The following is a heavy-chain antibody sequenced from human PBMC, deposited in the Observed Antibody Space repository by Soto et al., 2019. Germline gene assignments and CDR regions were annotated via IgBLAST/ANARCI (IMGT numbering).Heavy chain of an antibody. CDR2: ISWNSGSI. J-gene: IGHJ3*02. V-gene: IGHV3-9*01. Sequence: DVQLVESGGGLVQPGRSLRLSCAASGFTFDDYAMHWVRQAPGKGLEWVSGISWNSGSIGYADSVKGRFTISRDNAKNCLYLKMNGMRHEDTVLYYCAKGKSRFKHPIAFDIWGQGTMVTVSS. CDR1: GFTFDDYA. CDR3: AKGKSRFKHPIAFDI.